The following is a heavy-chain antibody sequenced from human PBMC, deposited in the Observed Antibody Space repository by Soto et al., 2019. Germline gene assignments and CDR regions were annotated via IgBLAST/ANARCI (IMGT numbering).Heavy chain of an antibody. CDR2: IIPIFGTA. J-gene: IGHJ6*02. CDR3: ARVLLDPFYGDYRPYYYYGMDV. Sequence: QVQLVQSGAEVKKPGSSVKVSCKASGGTFSSYAISWVRQAPGQGLEWMGGIIPIFGTANYAQKFQGRVTITADESTSTAYMELSSLRSEDTAVYYCARVLLDPFYGDYRPYYYYGMDVWGQGTTVTVSS. D-gene: IGHD4-17*01. CDR1: GGTFSSYA. V-gene: IGHV1-69*01.